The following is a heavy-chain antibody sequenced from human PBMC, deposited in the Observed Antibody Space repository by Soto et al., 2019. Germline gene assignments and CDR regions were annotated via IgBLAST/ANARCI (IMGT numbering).Heavy chain of an antibody. J-gene: IGHJ4*02. CDR1: GFTFSSYA. V-gene: IGHV3-64D*06. D-gene: IGHD3-22*01. CDR2: ISTNGGSS. Sequence: VGSLILSCSASGFTFSSYAMHWVRQATGKGLRYVSSISTNGGSSHYEESVKGRLTISRDNSKNTQYLQMSSLRADDTAVYYCVKGEYYYDSSGYYPFDYWGQGTLVTVSS. CDR3: VKGEYYYDSSGYYPFDY.